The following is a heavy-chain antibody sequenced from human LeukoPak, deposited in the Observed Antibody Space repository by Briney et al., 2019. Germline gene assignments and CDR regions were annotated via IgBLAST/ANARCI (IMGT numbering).Heavy chain of an antibody. CDR3: ARWNAVITSLDY. V-gene: IGHV4-59*08. CDR1: GGTLNSFY. CDR2: VYYTGST. Sequence: SETLSLTCSVSGGTLNSFYWSWIRQPPGEGLEYIGYVYYTGSTKYKPSLRSRVTMSADTSKNQFSLKLNSVTAADTAVYYCARWNAVITSLDYWGQGILVAVSS. D-gene: IGHD4-23*01. J-gene: IGHJ4*02.